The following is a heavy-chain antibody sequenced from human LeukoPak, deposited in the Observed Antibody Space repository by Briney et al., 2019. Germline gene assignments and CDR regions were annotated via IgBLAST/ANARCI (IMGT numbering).Heavy chain of an antibody. V-gene: IGHV1-8*03. Sequence: ASVKVSCKASGYTFTSYDINWVRQATGQGLEWMGWMNPNSGNTGYAQKFQGRVTITRNTSISTAYMELSSLRSEDTAVYYCARFVGHDIVVVPAAMRAFDIWGQGTMVTVSS. CDR1: GYTFTSYD. D-gene: IGHD2-2*01. J-gene: IGHJ3*02. CDR2: MNPNSGNT. CDR3: ARFVGHDIVVVPAAMRAFDI.